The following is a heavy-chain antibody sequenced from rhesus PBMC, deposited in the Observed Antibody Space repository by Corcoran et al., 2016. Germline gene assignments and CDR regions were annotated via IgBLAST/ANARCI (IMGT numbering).Heavy chain of an antibody. V-gene: IGHV4-173*01. J-gene: IGHJ4*01. CDR3: ARAYSSGWVYYFDY. CDR1: GGSIRRNY. D-gene: IGHD6-31*01. CDR2: ISGSGGST. Sequence: QLPLQESGPGLVKPSETLSLTCAVSGGSIRRNYCSWIRQPPGKGLEWIGRISGSGGSTDYNPSLKSRVTISTDTSKNQFSLKLSSVTAADTAVYYCARAYSSGWVYYFDYWGQEVLVTVSS.